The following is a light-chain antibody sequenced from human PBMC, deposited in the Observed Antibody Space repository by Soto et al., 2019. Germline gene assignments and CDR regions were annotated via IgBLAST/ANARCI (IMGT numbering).Light chain of an antibody. V-gene: IGLV2-14*01. Sequence: QSALTQPASVSGSPGQSITISCTGSSSDVGGYNYVSWFQQHPGKAPKLMIYDVSNRPSGVSNRFSGSKSGNTASLTISGLQAEDEADYYRSSYTTSGTGVFGGGTKLTVL. CDR1: SSDVGGYNY. CDR2: DVS. CDR3: SSYTTSGTGV. J-gene: IGLJ3*02.